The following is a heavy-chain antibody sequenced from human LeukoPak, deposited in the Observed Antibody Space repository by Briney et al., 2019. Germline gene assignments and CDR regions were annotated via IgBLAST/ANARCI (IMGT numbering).Heavy chain of an antibody. Sequence: PGGSLRLSCAASGFTFSNAWMSWVRQAPGKGLEWVGRIKRKSDGGTTDYAAPVKGRFTISRDDSQNTLYLQMNSLKTEDTAVYYCTTAWDYDSSGYYWGQGSLVTVSS. V-gene: IGHV3-15*01. CDR3: TTAWDYDSSGYY. CDR2: IKRKSDGGTT. D-gene: IGHD3-22*01. J-gene: IGHJ4*02. CDR1: GFTFSNAW.